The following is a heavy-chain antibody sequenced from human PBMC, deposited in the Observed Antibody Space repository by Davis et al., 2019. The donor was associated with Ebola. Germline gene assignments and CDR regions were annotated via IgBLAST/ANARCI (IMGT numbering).Heavy chain of an antibody. J-gene: IGHJ3*02. Sequence: SETLSLTCTVSGGSISSGGYYWSWIRQHPGKGLEWIGYIYYSGSTYYNPSLKSRVTISVDTSKNQFSLKLSSVTAADTAVYYCARAATRDGYNFRPHFDIWGQGTMVTVSS. D-gene: IGHD5-24*01. CDR2: IYYSGST. CDR1: GGSISSGGYY. V-gene: IGHV4-31*03. CDR3: ARAATRDGYNFRPHFDI.